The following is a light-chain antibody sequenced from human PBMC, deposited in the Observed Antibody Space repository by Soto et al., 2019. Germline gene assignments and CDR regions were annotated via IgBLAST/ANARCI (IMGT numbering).Light chain of an antibody. CDR3: QQYGSSPRT. V-gene: IGKV3-20*01. J-gene: IGKJ2*01. CDR2: GAS. CDR1: QSVSSSY. Sequence: EIVLTQSPGTLSLSPGERATLSCRDSQSVSSSYLAWYQQKPGQAPRLLIYGASSRATGIPDRFSGSGSGTGFTLTISRLEPEDLAVYYCQQYGSSPRTFGQGTKLEIK.